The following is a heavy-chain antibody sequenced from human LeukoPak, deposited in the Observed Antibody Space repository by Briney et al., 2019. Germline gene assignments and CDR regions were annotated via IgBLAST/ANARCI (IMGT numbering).Heavy chain of an antibody. CDR2: INHSGST. V-gene: IGHV4-34*01. CDR1: GGSFSGYY. Sequence: SETLSLTGAVYGGSFSGYYWSWIRQPPGKGLEWIGEINHSGSTNYNPSLKSRVTISVDTSKNQFSLKLSSVTAADTAVYYCARRRGIVASRYYFDYWGQGTLVTVSS. J-gene: IGHJ4*02. D-gene: IGHD1-26*01. CDR3: ARRRGIVASRYYFDY.